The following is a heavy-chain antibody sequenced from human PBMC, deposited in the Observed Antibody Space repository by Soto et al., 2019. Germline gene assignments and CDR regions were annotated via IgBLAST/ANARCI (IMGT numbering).Heavy chain of an antibody. CDR3: ARDTRGYCSGGSCRYYYYGMDV. D-gene: IGHD2-15*01. CDR2: IYYSGST. J-gene: IGHJ6*02. CDR1: GGSVSSGSYY. V-gene: IGHV4-61*01. Sequence: QVQLQESGPGLVKPSETLSLTCTVSGGSVSSGSYYWSWIRQPPGKGLEWIGYIYYSGSTNYNPPLKSRVTISVDTSKNQFSLKLSSVTAADTAVYYCARDTRGYCSGGSCRYYYYGMDVWGQGTTVTVSS.